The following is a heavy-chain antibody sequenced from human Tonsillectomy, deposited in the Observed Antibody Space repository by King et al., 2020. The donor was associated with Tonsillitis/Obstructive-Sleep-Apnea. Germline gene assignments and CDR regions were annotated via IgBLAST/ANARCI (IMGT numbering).Heavy chain of an antibody. V-gene: IGHV5-10-1*01. J-gene: IGHJ4*02. D-gene: IGHD6-6*01. Sequence: FQLVQSGAEVKKPGESLRISCKGSGYSFTSYWISWVRQMPGKGLEWRGRIDPSDSYTNYSPSFQGHVTIPADKSISTAYLQWSSLKASDTAMYYCARLGYSSSSPDYWGQGTLVTVSS. CDR1: GYSFTSYW. CDR3: ARLGYSSSSPDY. CDR2: IDPSDSYT.